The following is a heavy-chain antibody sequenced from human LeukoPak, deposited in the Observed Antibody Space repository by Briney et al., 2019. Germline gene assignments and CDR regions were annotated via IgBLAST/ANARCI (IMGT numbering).Heavy chain of an antibody. CDR1: GFTFSSYE. CDR2: ISSSGSTI. CDR3: AKGMNSSGFLSGYYYMDV. V-gene: IGHV3-48*03. J-gene: IGHJ6*03. D-gene: IGHD3-22*01. Sequence: GGSLRLSCAASGFTFSSYEMNWVRQAPGKGLEWVSYISSSGSTIYYADSVKGRFTISRDNSKNTLYLQMNSLRAEDTAVYYCAKGMNSSGFLSGYYYMDVWGKGTTVTISS.